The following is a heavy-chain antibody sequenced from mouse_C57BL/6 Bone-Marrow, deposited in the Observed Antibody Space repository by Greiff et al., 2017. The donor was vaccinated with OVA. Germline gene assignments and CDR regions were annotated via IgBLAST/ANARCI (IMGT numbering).Heavy chain of an antibody. V-gene: IGHV7-3*01. CDR2: IRNKANGYTT. J-gene: IGHJ1*03. Sequence: EVQLVESGGGLVQPGGSLSLSCAASGFTFTDYYMSWVRQPPGKALEWLGFIRNKANGYTTEYSASVKGRFTISRDNSQSILYLQMNALRAEDSATYYCARSSLLWYFDVWGTGTTVTVSS. D-gene: IGHD1-2*01. CDR3: ARSSLLWYFDV. CDR1: GFTFTDYY.